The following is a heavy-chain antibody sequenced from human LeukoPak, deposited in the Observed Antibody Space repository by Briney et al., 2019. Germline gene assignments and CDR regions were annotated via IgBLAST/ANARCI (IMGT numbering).Heavy chain of an antibody. D-gene: IGHD1-26*01. CDR1: GGSISSGDYY. Sequence: SQTLSLTCTVSGGSISSGDYYWSWIRQPPGKGLEWIGYIYYSGSTYYNPSLKSRVTISLDTSRNQFSLLLSSVTAADTAVYYCARDRRWEQLHAFDIWGQGTMVTVSS. J-gene: IGHJ3*02. CDR2: IYYSGST. V-gene: IGHV4-30-4*01. CDR3: ARDRRWEQLHAFDI.